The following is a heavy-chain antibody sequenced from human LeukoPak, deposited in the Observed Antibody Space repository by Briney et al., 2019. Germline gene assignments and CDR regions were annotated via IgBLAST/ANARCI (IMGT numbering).Heavy chain of an antibody. V-gene: IGHV7-4-1*02. CDR2: INTNTGNP. CDR3: AREITMVRGVIDWFDP. D-gene: IGHD3-10*01. J-gene: IGHJ5*02. CDR1: GYTFTSYA. Sequence: ASVKVPCKASGYTFTSYAMNWVRQAPGQGLKWMGWINTNTGNPTYAQGFTGRFVFSLDTSVSTAYLQISSLKAEDTAVYYCAREITMVRGVIDWFDPWGQGTLVTVSS.